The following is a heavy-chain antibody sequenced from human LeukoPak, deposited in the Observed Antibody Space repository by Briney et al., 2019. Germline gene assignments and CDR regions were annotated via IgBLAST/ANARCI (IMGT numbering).Heavy chain of an antibody. D-gene: IGHD6-25*01. CDR2: IKEDGSEK. CDR1: GFTFSSYW. J-gene: IGHJ5*01. CDR3: ARDRGRNWFDS. Sequence: PGGSLRLSCAAPGFTFSSYWMSWVRQAPGKGLEWVANIKEDGSEKYYVDSVKGRFTISRDNDKKSLYLQMNSLRAEDTAVYYCARDRGRNWFDSWGQETLVTVSS. V-gene: IGHV3-7*04.